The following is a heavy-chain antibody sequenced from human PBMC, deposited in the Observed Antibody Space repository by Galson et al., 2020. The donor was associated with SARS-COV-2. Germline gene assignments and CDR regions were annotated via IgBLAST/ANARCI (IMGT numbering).Heavy chain of an antibody. Sequence: ETSETLSPTCTVSGGSISSGGYYWSWIRQHPGKGLEWIGYIYYSGSTYYNPSLKSRVTISVDTSTNQISLKLSSVTAADTAVYYCARVRTTMIVVVITSDPFDIWGQGTMVTVSS. V-gene: IGHV4-31*03. CDR2: IYYSGST. CDR1: GGSISSGGYY. D-gene: IGHD3-22*01. J-gene: IGHJ3*02. CDR3: ARVRTTMIVVVITSDPFDI.